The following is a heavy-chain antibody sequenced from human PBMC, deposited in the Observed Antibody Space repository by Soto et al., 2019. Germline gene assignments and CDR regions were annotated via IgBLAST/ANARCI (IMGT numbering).Heavy chain of an antibody. CDR1: GDSITDYY. CDR3: ARFSVATIRFFDY. V-gene: IGHV4-59*01. Sequence: QVQLQESGPGLVKPSETLSLPCTVSGDSITDYYWSWIRESPGKGLEWIAYIHHTGTANYNPSLKSRVTISVDTSKSQFSLRLSSVTAADTAVYFCARFSVATIRFFDYWGQGTLVTVAS. D-gene: IGHD5-12*01. J-gene: IGHJ4*02. CDR2: IHHTGTA.